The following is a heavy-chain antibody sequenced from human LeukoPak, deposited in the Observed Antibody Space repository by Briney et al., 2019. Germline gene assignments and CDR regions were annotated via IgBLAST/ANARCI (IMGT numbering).Heavy chain of an antibody. Sequence: GASLKISSRGSGPTFTNTWIAWVRRKPGKGLEWMGLIYPDDSNTSYNPTFQGQVTISADKSISTAYLRWSSRQASATALSYCARPAGHCTDGVCYSYNWFDPWGRGTLVTVSS. CDR1: GPTFTNTW. V-gene: IGHV5-51*01. CDR3: ARPAGHCTDGVCYSYNWFDP. CDR2: IYPDDSNT. J-gene: IGHJ5*02. D-gene: IGHD2-8*01.